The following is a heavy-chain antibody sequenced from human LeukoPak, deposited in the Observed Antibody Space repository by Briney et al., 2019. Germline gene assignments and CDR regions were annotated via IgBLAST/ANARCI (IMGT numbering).Heavy chain of an antibody. CDR3: AATDIVVVVPKPFDY. CDR2: ICASGGST. CDR1: GFTFSNYG. Sequence: PGGSLRLSCAASGFTFSNYGMGWVRQSAGKGLEGVSGICASGGSTYYAGSVKGRFTISRDNSKNTLYLQMNSLRAKDTAVYYCAATDIVVVVPKPFDYWGQGTLVTVSS. V-gene: IGHV3-23*01. J-gene: IGHJ4*02. D-gene: IGHD2-15*01.